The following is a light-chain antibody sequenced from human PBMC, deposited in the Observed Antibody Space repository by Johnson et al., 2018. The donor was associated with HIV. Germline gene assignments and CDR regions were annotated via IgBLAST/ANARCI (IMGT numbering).Light chain of an antibody. Sequence: QSVLTQPPSVSAAPGQKVTISCSGGISDVVNYAESWYQLLPGTAPKLLIYDNNKRPSGIPDRFSGSKSGTSATLGITGLQTGDEADYYCGTWDSGLSGGLYLFGPGTKVTVL. CDR1: ISDVVNYA. J-gene: IGLJ1*01. V-gene: IGLV1-51*01. CDR3: GTWDSGLSGGLYL. CDR2: DNN.